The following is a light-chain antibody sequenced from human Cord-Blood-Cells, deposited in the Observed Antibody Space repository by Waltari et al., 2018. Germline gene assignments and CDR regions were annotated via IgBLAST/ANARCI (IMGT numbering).Light chain of an antibody. CDR1: QSVLYSSNNKNY. CDR3: QQYYSTPIT. J-gene: IGKJ5*01. Sequence: DIVMTQSPDSLAESLGERAASNPKYSQSVLYSSNNKNYLAWYQRKPGQPPKLLIYWASARESGFPDRFSGSGSGTDFTLTIGSLQAEDVAVYYCQQYYSTPITFGQGTRLEIK. CDR2: WAS. V-gene: IGKV4-1*01.